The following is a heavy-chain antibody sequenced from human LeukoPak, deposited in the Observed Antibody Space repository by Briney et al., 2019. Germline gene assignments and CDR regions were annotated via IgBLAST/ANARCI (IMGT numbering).Heavy chain of an antibody. V-gene: IGHV3-66*01. D-gene: IGHD4-17*01. Sequence: GGSLRLSCAASGFTVSSNYMSWVRQAPGKGLEWVSVIYSGGSTYYADSVKGRFTISRDNSKNTLYLQMNSLRAEDTAVYYCATDSRGDYRSAFDIWGQGTMVTVSS. J-gene: IGHJ3*02. CDR1: GFTVSSNY. CDR2: IYSGGST. CDR3: ATDSRGDYRSAFDI.